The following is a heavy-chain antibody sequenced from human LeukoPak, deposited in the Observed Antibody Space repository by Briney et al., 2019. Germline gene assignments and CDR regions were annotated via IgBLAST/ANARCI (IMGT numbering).Heavy chain of an antibody. CDR1: GFTFSDYS. CDR3: ASRGHAFDI. CDR2: ISSSSSFI. J-gene: IGHJ3*02. D-gene: IGHD3-10*01. Sequence: GPSLRLSCAASGFTFSDYSMNWVRQAPGQGLEWVSSISSSSSFIYYADSVKGRFTISRDNAKNSLYLQMNSLRPEDTAVYYCASRGHAFDIWGQGTMVTLSS. V-gene: IGHV3-21*01.